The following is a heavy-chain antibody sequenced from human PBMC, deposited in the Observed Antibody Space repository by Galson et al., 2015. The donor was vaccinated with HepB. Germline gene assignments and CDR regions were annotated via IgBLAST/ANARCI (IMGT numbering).Heavy chain of an antibody. J-gene: IGHJ4*02. V-gene: IGHV3-53*01. CDR3: ARGRTHDYGDYFDC. CDR1: GFTVSSNY. CDR2: IYTGGDT. D-gene: IGHD4-17*01. Sequence: SLRLSCAASGFTVSSNYMSWVRQAPGKGLEWVSVIYTGGDTFYADSMKGRFTISRDNSKNTLYLQMNSLRAEDTALYYCARGRTHDYGDYFDCWGQGTLVTVSS.